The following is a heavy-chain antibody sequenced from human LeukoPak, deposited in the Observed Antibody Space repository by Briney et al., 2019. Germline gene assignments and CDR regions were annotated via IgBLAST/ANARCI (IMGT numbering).Heavy chain of an antibody. J-gene: IGHJ4*02. CDR2: IYPGDSDT. Sequence: GASLQISCQGSGSTFSSYWIGWVRQVPGKGLEWMGIIYPGDSDTRYSPSLQGQVTISVATSIGTANLQWSSPKASDTAIYYWARQHDFRLDYWGQGTLVTVSS. CDR3: ARQHDFRLDY. V-gene: IGHV5-51*01. D-gene: IGHD3-3*01. CDR1: GSTFSSYW.